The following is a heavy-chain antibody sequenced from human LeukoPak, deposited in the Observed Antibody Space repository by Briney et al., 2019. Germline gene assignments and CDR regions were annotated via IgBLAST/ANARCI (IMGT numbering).Heavy chain of an antibody. V-gene: IGHV1-8*03. D-gene: IGHD2-2*01. CDR3: ARGSTEVGYYMDV. J-gene: IGHJ6*03. CDR2: MNPNSGNT. Sequence: ASVKVSCKASGGTFSSYAISWVRQAPGQGLEWMGWMNPNSGNTGYAQKFQGRVTITRNTSISTAYMELSSLRSEDTAVYYCARGSTEVGYYMDVWGKGTTVTVSS. CDR1: GGTFSSYA.